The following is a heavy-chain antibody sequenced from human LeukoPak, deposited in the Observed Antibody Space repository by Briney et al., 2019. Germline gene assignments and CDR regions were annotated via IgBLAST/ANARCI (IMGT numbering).Heavy chain of an antibody. CDR2: FIPVDGET. J-gene: IGHJ4*02. V-gene: IGHV1-24*01. Sequence: ASVNVSCKVSGYTLTELSMHSVRQSPGQGLEWLGGFIPVDGETIHAQKFQGRVTMTEDTSTDTAYMELSSLRSEDTAVYYCVTSRASGWYFRGYFDYWGQGTLVTVSS. D-gene: IGHD6-19*01. CDR3: VTSRASGWYFRGYFDY. CDR1: GYTLTELS.